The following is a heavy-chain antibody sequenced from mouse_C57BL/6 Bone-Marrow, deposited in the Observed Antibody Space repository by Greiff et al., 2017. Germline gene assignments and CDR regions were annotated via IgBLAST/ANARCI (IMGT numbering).Heavy chain of an antibody. D-gene: IGHD1-1*01. J-gene: IGHJ4*01. CDR1: GYTFTSYW. CDR3: ARSITTVVAPYYYAMDY. Sequence: QVQLQQPGAELVKPGASVKLSCKASGYTFTSYWMHWVKQRPGQGLEWIGMIHHNSGSTNYNEKFKSKATLTVDKSSSTAYMQLSSLTSEDSAVYYCARSITTVVAPYYYAMDYWGQGTSVTVSS. CDR2: IHHNSGST. V-gene: IGHV1-64*01.